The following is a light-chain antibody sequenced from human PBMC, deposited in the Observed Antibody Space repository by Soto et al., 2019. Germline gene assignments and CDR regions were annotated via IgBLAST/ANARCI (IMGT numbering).Light chain of an antibody. CDR3: QQYNGYSRRT. CDR1: QSIGTW. CDR2: DAS. J-gene: IGKJ1*01. V-gene: IGKV1-5*01. Sequence: DIQMTQSPPTLSASVGDRVTITCRTSQSIGTWLAWYQQKSGKAPKLLIYDASSLDTGVPSRFSGSGSGTDFTLTISSLQPDDFAAYYCQQYNGYSRRTFGQGTKVEI.